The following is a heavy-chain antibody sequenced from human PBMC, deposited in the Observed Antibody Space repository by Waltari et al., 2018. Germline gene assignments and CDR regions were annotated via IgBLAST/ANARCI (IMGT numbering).Heavy chain of an antibody. J-gene: IGHJ4*02. D-gene: IGHD6-6*01. CDR1: GFTFDDYA. CDR2: ISWNSGSI. Sequence: EVQLVESGGGLVQPGRSVRLSCAASGFTFDDYAMHWVCQAPGKGLEWVSGISWNSGSIGYADSVKGRFTISRDNAKNYLYLKMNSLRAEDTALYYCAKDMHSSSSALDYWGQGTLVTVSS. V-gene: IGHV3-9*01. CDR3: AKDMHSSSSALDY.